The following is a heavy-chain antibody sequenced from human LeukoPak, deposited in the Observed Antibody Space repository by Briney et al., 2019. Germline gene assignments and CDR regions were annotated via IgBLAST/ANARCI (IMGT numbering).Heavy chain of an antibody. Sequence: ESGPTLVKPTQTLTLTCTFSGFSLSTSGVGVGWIRQPPGKALEWLALIYWDDDKRYSPSLKSRLTITKDTSKNQVVLTMTNMDPVDTATYYCAHRRDDYGDHGDWFDPWGQGTLVTVSS. CDR1: GFSLSTSGVG. CDR3: AHRRDDYGDHGDWFDP. V-gene: IGHV2-5*02. D-gene: IGHD4-17*01. J-gene: IGHJ5*02. CDR2: IYWDDDK.